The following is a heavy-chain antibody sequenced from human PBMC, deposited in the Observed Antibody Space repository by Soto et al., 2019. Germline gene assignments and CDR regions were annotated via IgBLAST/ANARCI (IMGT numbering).Heavy chain of an antibody. CDR3: ARHHDS. V-gene: IGHV4-59*08. CDR2: IDYSGST. Sequence: SETLSLTCTVSTGSISTYICSWIRQPPGKGLEWIGYIDYSGSTNYNPSLKSRVTISVDTSKNQFSLKLSSVTAADTAVYYCARHHDSWGQGTLVTVSS. J-gene: IGHJ4*02. CDR1: TGSISTYI.